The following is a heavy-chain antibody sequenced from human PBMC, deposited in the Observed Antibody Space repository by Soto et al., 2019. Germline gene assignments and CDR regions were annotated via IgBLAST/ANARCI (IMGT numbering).Heavy chain of an antibody. J-gene: IGHJ6*04. D-gene: IGHD3-3*01. CDR1: GFTFSTHS. CDR3: VFDFWLVPTV. V-gene: IGHV3-48*01. CDR2: IHSSSSWE. Sequence: EVQLVESGGGLVQPGGSLKLSCAASGFTFSTHSMNWVRQAPGRGLEWVSYIHSSSSWEVYADSVRGRFTVSRDNAKNSLYLQISGLRAEDTAVYYCVFDFWLVPTVWGKGTTVNVSS.